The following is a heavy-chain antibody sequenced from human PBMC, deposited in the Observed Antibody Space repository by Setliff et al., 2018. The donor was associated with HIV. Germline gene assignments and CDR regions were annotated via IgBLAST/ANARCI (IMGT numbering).Heavy chain of an antibody. CDR1: GGSFSGYY. CDR3: ATPHREREDDAFDI. Sequence: SETLSLTCAVYGGSFSGYYWGWVRQPPGKGLEWVGSMYPNGRTYYNPSVKSRVTISVDTSKNQFFLKLSSVTAADTAMYYCATPHREREDDAFDIWGQGTKVTVSS. CDR2: MYPNGRT. J-gene: IGHJ3*02. D-gene: IGHD1-1*01. V-gene: IGHV4-38-2*01.